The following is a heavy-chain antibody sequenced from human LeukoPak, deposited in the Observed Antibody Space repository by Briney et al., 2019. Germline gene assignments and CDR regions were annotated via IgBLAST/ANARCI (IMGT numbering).Heavy chain of an antibody. J-gene: IGHJ4*02. Sequence: GGSLRLSCAASGFTFSSYSMNWVRQAPGKGLEWVSSISSSSSYIYYADSVKGRFTISRDNAKNSLYLLMNSLRAEDTAVYYCARSSYSSSWYEGDYWGQGTLVTVSS. CDR2: ISSSSSYI. D-gene: IGHD6-13*01. CDR3: ARSSYSSSWYEGDY. CDR1: GFTFSSYS. V-gene: IGHV3-21*01.